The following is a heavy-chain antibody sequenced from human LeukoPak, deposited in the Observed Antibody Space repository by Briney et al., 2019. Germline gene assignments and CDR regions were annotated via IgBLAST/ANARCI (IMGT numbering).Heavy chain of an antibody. Sequence: PGGSLRLSCAASGFTFSSYAMSWVRQAPGKGLEWVSTINGGGVNTHYADSVGGRFTISRDNSKNTLYLQMNSLRAEDTAVYYCAKEAWELLNPYFQHWGQGTLVTVSS. J-gene: IGHJ1*01. CDR1: GFTFSSYA. CDR3: AKEAWELLNPYFQH. CDR2: INGGGVNT. D-gene: IGHD1-26*01. V-gene: IGHV3-23*01.